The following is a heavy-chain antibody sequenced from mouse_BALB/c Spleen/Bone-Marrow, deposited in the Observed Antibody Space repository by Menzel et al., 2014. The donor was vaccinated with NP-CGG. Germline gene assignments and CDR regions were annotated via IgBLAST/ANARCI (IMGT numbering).Heavy chain of an antibody. Sequence: QVQLQQSGAELAKPGASVKMSYKASGYTFTSYWMHWVKQRPGQGLEWIGYINPSTGYTEYNQKFKDKATLTADKSSSTAYMQLSSLTSEDSAVYYCARRGYAMDYWGQGTSVTVSS. CDR1: GYTFTSYW. CDR3: ARRGYAMDY. V-gene: IGHV1-7*01. J-gene: IGHJ4*01. CDR2: INPSTGYT.